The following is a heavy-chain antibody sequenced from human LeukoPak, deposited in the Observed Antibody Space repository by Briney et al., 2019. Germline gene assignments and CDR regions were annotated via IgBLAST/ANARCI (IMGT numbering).Heavy chain of an antibody. Sequence: GASVKVSCKASGGTFSSYTISWVRQAPGQGIEWMGRIIPILGIANYAQKFQGRVTITADKSTSTAYMELSSLRSEDTAVYYCARDPPSTYGGNSGGFDYWGQGTLVTVSS. CDR1: GGTFSSYT. J-gene: IGHJ4*02. V-gene: IGHV1-69*04. D-gene: IGHD4-23*01. CDR3: ARDPPSTYGGNSGGFDY. CDR2: IIPILGIA.